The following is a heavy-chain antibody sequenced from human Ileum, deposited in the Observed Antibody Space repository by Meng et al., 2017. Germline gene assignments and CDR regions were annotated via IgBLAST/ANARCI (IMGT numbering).Heavy chain of an antibody. J-gene: IGHJ5*02. Sequence: VRRQQVWQGVLKPSASLSLSGAFFSEYFSGSNRSCIRQRPGKGVELIQKRNNNCSTNYNRSLKIRVNISEDKSNKQLTLKPSSVTAADTAANYFARGGPWFDPWGQGTLVTVFS. V-gene: IGHV4-34*01. CDR1: SEYFSGSN. CDR2: RNNNCST. CDR3: ARGGPWFDP.